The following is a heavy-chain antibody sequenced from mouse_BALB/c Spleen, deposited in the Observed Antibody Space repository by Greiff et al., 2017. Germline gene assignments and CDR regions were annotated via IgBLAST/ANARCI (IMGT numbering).Heavy chain of an antibody. CDR1: GFTFSSFG. D-gene: IGHD3-1*01. Sequence: EVKLVESGGGLVQPGGSRKLSCAASGFTFSSFGMHWVRQAPEKGLEWVAYISSGSSTIYYADTVKGRFTISRDNPKNTLFLQMTSLRSEDTAMYYCARSGMTPAWCAYWGQGTLVTVSA. V-gene: IGHV5-17*02. CDR3: ARSGMTPAWCAY. J-gene: IGHJ3*01. CDR2: ISSGSSTI.